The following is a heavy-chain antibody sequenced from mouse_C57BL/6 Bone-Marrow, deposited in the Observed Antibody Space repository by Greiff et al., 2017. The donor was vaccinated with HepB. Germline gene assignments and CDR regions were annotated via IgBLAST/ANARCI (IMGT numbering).Heavy chain of an antibody. CDR3: ARGGDFDV. J-gene: IGHJ1*03. Sequence: EVKLQQSGPELVKPGASVKISCKASGYTFTDYYMNWVKQSHGKSLEWIGDINPNNGGTSYNQKFKGKATLTVDKSSSTAYMELRSLTSEDSAVYYCARGGDFDVWGTGTTVTVSS. CDR2: INPNNGGT. V-gene: IGHV1-26*01. CDR1: GYTFTDYY.